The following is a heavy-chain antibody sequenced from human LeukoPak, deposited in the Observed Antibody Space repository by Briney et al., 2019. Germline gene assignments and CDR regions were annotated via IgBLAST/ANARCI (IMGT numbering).Heavy chain of an antibody. J-gene: IGHJ4*02. V-gene: IGHV4-61*02. Sequence: SETLSLTCTVSGGSISSGSYYWSWIRQPAGKGLEWIGRIYTSGSTNYNPSLKSRVTISVDTSKNQFSLKLSSVTAADTAVYYCARGGVVVVITNPYYFDYWGQGTLVTVSS. CDR1: GGSISSGSYY. CDR3: ARGGVVVVITNPYYFDY. D-gene: IGHD3-22*01. CDR2: IYTSGST.